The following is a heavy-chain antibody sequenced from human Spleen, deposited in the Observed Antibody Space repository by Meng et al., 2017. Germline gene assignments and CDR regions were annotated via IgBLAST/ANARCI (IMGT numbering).Heavy chain of an antibody. CDR3: ARGATVTYYFDY. J-gene: IGHJ4*02. CDR2: ISSSSSYI. D-gene: IGHD4-17*01. CDR1: GFTFSSYS. V-gene: IGHV3-21*01. Sequence: GESLKISCAASGFTFSSYSMNWVRQAPGKGLEWVSSISSSSSYIYYADSVKGRFTISRDNAKNSLYLQMNSLRAEDTAVYYRARGATVTYYFDYWGQGTLVTVSS.